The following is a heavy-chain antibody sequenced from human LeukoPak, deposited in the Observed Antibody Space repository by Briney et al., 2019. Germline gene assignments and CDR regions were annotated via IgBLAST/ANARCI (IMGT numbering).Heavy chain of an antibody. CDR2: MSYDGSNK. D-gene: IGHD2/OR15-2a*01. Sequence: GGSLRLSCAASGFTFSSYAMHWVRQAPGKGLEWVAVMSYDGSNKYYADSVKGRFTISRDNSKNTLYLQMNSLRAEDTAVYYCASYLTSIPSGMDVWGQGTTVTVSS. CDR3: ASYLTSIPSGMDV. J-gene: IGHJ6*02. CDR1: GFTFSSYA. V-gene: IGHV3-30-3*01.